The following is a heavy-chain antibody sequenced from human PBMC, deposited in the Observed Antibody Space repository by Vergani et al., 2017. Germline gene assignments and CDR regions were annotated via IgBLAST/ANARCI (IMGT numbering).Heavy chain of an antibody. Sequence: QVQLVQSGAEVKKPGASVKVSCKASGYTFTSYGISWVRQAPGQGLEWMGWISAYNGNTNYAPKLQGRVTMTTVTSTSTDYMELRSLISDDTAVYYCAREAGTVTPYYYYSYMDVWGKGTTVTVSS. CDR2: ISAYNGNT. CDR3: AREAGTVTPYYYYSYMDV. CDR1: GYTFTSYG. V-gene: IGHV1-18*01. D-gene: IGHD4-11*01. J-gene: IGHJ6*03.